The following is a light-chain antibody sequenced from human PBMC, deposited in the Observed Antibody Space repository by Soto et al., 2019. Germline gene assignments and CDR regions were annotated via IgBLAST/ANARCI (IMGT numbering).Light chain of an antibody. J-gene: IGKJ1*01. CDR1: QGVSSY. Sequence: IQLTQSPSSLSASVGDRVTITCRASQGVSSYLAWYQQNPAKAPKLLIYAASTLQSGVPSRFRGSGSGTDFTLTISSLQPEDFATYYCQHLNSYPVTFGQGTKVVIK. CDR2: AAS. CDR3: QHLNSYPVT. V-gene: IGKV1-9*01.